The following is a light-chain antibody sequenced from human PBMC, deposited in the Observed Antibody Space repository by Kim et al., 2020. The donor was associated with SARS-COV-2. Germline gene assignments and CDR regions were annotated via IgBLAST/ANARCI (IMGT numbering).Light chain of an antibody. Sequence: SADVGDRVTMTGRDSKSITRWLAWYQHKPGKAPMLLIDDASSLKRGVPSRFSGSGSGTEFALTISSLQPDDFATYYCHQYNSYSHTFGQGTKLEI. CDR3: HQYNSYSHT. CDR1: KSITRW. CDR2: DAS. V-gene: IGKV1-5*01. J-gene: IGKJ2*01.